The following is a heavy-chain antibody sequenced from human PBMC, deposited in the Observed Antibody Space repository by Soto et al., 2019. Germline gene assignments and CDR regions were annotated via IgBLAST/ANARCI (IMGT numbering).Heavy chain of an antibody. D-gene: IGHD6-19*01. J-gene: IGHJ6*03. CDR2: IIPILGIA. CDR1: GGTFSSYT. CDR3: ALYSSGRDSYYYLMDV. V-gene: IGHV1-69*02. Sequence: ASVKVSCKASGGTFSSYTISWVRQAPGQGLEWMGRIIPILGIANYAQKFQGRVTITADKSTGTAYMELSSLRSEDTAVYYCALYSSGRDSYYYLMDVWGKGTTVTVSS.